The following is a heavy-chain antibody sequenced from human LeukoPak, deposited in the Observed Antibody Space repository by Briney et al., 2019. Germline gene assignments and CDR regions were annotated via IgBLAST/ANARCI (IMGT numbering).Heavy chain of an antibody. CDR2: IAYDGTTT. Sequence: PGGSLRLSCAASGFTFSGFWMHWVRQAPGKGLVWVSRIAYDGTTTAYADSVKGRFTISRDNAKNTLLSQLNSLLVEDTAVYFCVRSRCGDFDQWGQGNLVTVSS. CDR3: VRSRCGDFDQ. CDR1: GFTFSGFW. D-gene: IGHD2-21*01. J-gene: IGHJ4*02. V-gene: IGHV3-74*01.